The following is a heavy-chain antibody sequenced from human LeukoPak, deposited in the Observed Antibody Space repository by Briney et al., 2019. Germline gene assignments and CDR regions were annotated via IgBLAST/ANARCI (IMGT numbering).Heavy chain of an antibody. D-gene: IGHD1-20*01. CDR3: ARVVTGTTDAFDI. Sequence: KASETLSLTCTVSGGSISSYYWSWIRQPPGKGLEWIGYIYYSGSTNYNPSLKSRVTISVDTSKNQFSLKLSSVTAADTAVYYCARVVTGTTDAFDIWGQGTMVTVSS. V-gene: IGHV4-59*01. CDR1: GGSISSYY. J-gene: IGHJ3*02. CDR2: IYYSGST.